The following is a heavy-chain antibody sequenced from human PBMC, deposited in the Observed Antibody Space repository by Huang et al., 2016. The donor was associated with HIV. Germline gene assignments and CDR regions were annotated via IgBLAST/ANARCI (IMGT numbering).Heavy chain of an antibody. CDR3: ARLIGSPSFYYGLDV. CDR1: GYRFRSNW. Sequence: EVQLVQSGAEVKKPGESLKISCKGSGYRFRSNWIGGVRQMPGKGLGWMGIIYPGDSETRYSPSFQGEVTISADKSINTAYLQWSSLKASDTAMYYCARLIGSPSFYYGLDVWGQGTTVTVSS. CDR2: IYPGDSET. V-gene: IGHV5-51*01. D-gene: IGHD3-10*01. J-gene: IGHJ6*02.